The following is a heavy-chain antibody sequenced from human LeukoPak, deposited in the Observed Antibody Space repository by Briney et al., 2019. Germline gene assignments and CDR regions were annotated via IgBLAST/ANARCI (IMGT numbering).Heavy chain of an antibody. CDR3: ARSSSDSSGYYLKYYYYYGMDV. Sequence: ASVKVSCKASGYTFTSYDINWVRQATGQGLEWMGWMNPNSGNTGYAQKFQGRVTMTRNTSISTAYMELSSLRSEDTAVYYCARSSSDSSGYYLKYYYYYGMDVWGQGTTVTVSS. J-gene: IGHJ6*02. CDR2: MNPNSGNT. D-gene: IGHD3-22*01. CDR1: GYTFTSYD. V-gene: IGHV1-8*01.